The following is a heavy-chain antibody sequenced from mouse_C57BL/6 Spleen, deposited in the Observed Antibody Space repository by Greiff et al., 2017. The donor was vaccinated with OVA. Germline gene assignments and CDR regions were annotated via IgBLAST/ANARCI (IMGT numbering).Heavy chain of an antibody. CDR3: ARESYGNFDY. V-gene: IGHV1-72*01. CDR1: GYTFTSSW. Sequence: QVQLKQPGAELVKPGASVKLSCKASGYTFTSSWMHWVKQRPGRGLEWIGRIDPNSGGTKYTEKFKSKATLTVDKPSSTAYMQLSSLTSEDSAVYYCARESYGNFDYWGQGTTLTVSS. CDR2: IDPNSGGT. D-gene: IGHD2-1*01. J-gene: IGHJ2*01.